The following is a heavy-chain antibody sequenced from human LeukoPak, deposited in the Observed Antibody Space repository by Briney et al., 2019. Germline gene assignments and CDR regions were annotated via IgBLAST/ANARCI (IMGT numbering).Heavy chain of an antibody. J-gene: IGHJ1*01. CDR1: GGSISSYY. Sequence: PSETLSLTCTVSGGSISSYYWSWIRQPPGKGLEWIGYIYYSGSTNYNPSLKSRVTISVDTSKNQFSLKLSSVTAADTAVYYCARVSRYYYDSSGYGAKYFQHWGQGTLVTVSS. D-gene: IGHD3-22*01. CDR3: ARVSRYYYDSSGYGAKYFQH. V-gene: IGHV4-59*01. CDR2: IYYSGST.